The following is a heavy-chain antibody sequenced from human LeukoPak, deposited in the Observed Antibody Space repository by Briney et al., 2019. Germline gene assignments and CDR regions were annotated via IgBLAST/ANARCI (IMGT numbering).Heavy chain of an antibody. CDR1: GYTFTGYY. J-gene: IGHJ4*02. CDR2: INPNSGGT. CDR3: VRGPRDGSGSYPDY. Sequence: ASVKVSCKASGYTFTGYYMHWVRQAPGQGLEWMGWINPNSGGTNYAQKFQGWVTMTRDTSISTAYMELSRLRSDDTAVYYCVRGPRDGSGSYPDYWGQGTLVTVSS. D-gene: IGHD3-10*01. V-gene: IGHV1-2*04.